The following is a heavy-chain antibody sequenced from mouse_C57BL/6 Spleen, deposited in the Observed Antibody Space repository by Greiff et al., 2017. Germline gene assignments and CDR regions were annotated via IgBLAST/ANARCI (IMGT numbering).Heavy chain of an antibody. CDR2: IWSGGST. J-gene: IGHJ4*01. Sequence: VQLVESGPGLVQPSQSLSITCTVSGFSLTSYGVHWVRQPPGKGLEWLGVIWSGGSTDYNAAFISRLSIRKDNSKSQVFFKMNSLQADDTAIYYCAKKGKSYAMDYWGQGTSVTVSS. D-gene: IGHD1-3*01. CDR3: AKKGKSYAMDY. V-gene: IGHV2-4*01. CDR1: GFSLTSYG.